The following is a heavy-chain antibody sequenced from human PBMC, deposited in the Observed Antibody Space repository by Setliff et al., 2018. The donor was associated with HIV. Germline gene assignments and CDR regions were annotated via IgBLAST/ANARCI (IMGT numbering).Heavy chain of an antibody. V-gene: IGHV4-61*02. Sequence: SETLSLTCSVSGGSVGSGSYYWSWIRQSPGKGLEWLGRIHTSGSTNYNPSLTSRVTLSVDTSKNQFFLKLTSLSAADTAVYYCARDRIEVVVDGPHDVFDVWGRGTTVTVS. D-gene: IGHD2-15*01. CDR1: GGSVGSGSYY. CDR2: IHTSGST. CDR3: ARDRIEVVVDGPHDVFDV. J-gene: IGHJ3*01.